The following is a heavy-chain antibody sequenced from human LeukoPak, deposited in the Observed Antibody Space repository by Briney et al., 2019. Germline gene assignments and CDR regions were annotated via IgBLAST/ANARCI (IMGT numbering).Heavy chain of an antibody. V-gene: IGHV3-74*01. J-gene: IGHJ4*02. CDR2: INSDGSST. D-gene: IGHD5-24*01. CDR3: VKDRGLRNQWLQVTYDS. CDR1: GFTFSNYW. Sequence: GGSLRLSCAASGFTFSNYWMHWVRQAPGKGLVWVSRINSDGSSTSYADSVKGRFTISRDNAKNTLYLQMNSLRVEDTAVYYCVKDRGLRNQWLQVTYDSWGQGTLVTVSS.